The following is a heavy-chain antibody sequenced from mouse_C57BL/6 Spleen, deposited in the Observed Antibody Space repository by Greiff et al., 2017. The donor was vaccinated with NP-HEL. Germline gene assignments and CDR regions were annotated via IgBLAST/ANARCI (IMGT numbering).Heavy chain of an antibody. CDR3: ARKNYYGSSPWYFDV. J-gene: IGHJ1*03. D-gene: IGHD1-1*01. CDR2: INPSTGGT. V-gene: IGHV1-42*01. CDR1: GYSFTGYY. Sequence: EVQLQQSGPELVKPGASVKISCKASGYSFTGYYMNWVKQSPEKSLEWIGEINPSTGGTTYNQKFKAKATLTVDKSSSTAYMQLKSLTSEDSAVYYCARKNYYGSSPWYFDVWGTRTTVTVSS.